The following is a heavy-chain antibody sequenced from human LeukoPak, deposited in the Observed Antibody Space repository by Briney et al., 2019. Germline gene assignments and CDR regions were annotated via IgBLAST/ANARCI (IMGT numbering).Heavy chain of an antibody. V-gene: IGHV4-4*07. CDR3: ARGGSSAAAVFDY. J-gene: IGHJ4*02. D-gene: IGHD6-13*01. CDR2: IYSSGTT. CDR1: GGSISRYY. Sequence: PSETLSLTCTVSGGSISRYYWSWLRQPAGRGLEWIGRIYSSGTTNYNPSLKSRVTMSVDTSKNQFSLKLSSVTAADTAVYYCARGGSSAAAVFDYWGQGTLVTVSS.